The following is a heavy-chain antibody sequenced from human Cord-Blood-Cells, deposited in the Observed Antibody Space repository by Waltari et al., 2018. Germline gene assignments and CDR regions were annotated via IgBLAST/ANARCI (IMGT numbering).Heavy chain of an antibody. CDR3: ARDALGSSWYFAFDI. CDR1: GYTFTGYY. D-gene: IGHD6-13*01. Sequence: QVQLVQSGAEVKKPGASVKVSCKASGYTFTGYYMHWVRQAPGQGLEWMGWINPNSGGTNYAQKFQGWVTMTRDTSISTAYMELSRLRSDDTAVYYCARDALGSSWYFAFDIWGQGTMVTVSS. CDR2: INPNSGGT. V-gene: IGHV1-2*04. J-gene: IGHJ3*02.